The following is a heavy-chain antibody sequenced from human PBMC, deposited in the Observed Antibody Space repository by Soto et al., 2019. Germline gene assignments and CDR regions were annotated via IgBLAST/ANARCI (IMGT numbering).Heavy chain of an antibody. CDR3: ARGQIDDYGDYPQNYYYYYGMDV. CDR2: IYYSGST. V-gene: IGHV4-31*01. CDR1: GGSISSGGYY. Sequence: QVQLQESGPGLVKPSQTLSLTCTVSGGSISSGGYYWSWIRQHPGKGLEWIGYIYYSGSTYYNPSLKSQVTISVDTSKNQFSLKLSSVTAADTAVYYCARGQIDDYGDYPQNYYYYYGMDVWGQGTTVTVSS. J-gene: IGHJ6*02. D-gene: IGHD4-17*01.